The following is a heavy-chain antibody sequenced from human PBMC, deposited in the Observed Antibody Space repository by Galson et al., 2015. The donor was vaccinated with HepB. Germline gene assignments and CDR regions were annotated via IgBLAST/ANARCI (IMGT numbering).Heavy chain of an antibody. V-gene: IGHV1-69*04. J-gene: IGHJ5*02. D-gene: IGHD6-19*01. CDR3: ARDLSGQQWLTGPET. Sequence: SVKVSCKASGGTFSSYAISWVRQAPGQGLEWMGRIIPILGIANYAQKFQGRVTITADKSTSTAYMELSSLRSEDTAVYYCARDLSGQQWLTGPETWGQGTLVTVSS. CDR1: GGTFSSYA. CDR2: IIPILGIA.